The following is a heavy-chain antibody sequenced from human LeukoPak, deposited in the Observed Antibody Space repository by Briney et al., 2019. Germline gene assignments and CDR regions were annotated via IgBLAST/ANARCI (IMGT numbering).Heavy chain of an antibody. J-gene: IGHJ4*02. CDR2: ISAYNGNT. CDR1: GYTFTSYD. D-gene: IGHD5-12*01. CDR3: ARASGYSGYVGPFDY. V-gene: IGHV1-18*01. Sequence: ASVKVSCKASGYTFTSYDISWVRQAPGQGLEWMGWISAYNGNTNYAQKLQGRVTMTTDTSTSTAYMELRSLRSDDTAVYYCARASGYSGYVGPFDYWGQGTLVTVSS.